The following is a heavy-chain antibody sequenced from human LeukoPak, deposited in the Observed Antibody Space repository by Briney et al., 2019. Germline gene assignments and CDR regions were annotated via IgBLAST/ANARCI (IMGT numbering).Heavy chain of an antibody. V-gene: IGHV1-18*01. CDR3: ARDPTYYDYVWGSYRPLDY. J-gene: IGHJ4*02. Sequence: VASVKVSCKASGYTFTSYGISWVRQAPGQGLEWMGWISAYNGNTNYAQKLQGRVTMTTDTSTSTAYMELRSLRSDDTAVYYCARDPTYYDYVWGSYRPLDYWGQGTLVTVSS. CDR1: GYTFTSYG. CDR2: ISAYNGNT. D-gene: IGHD3-16*02.